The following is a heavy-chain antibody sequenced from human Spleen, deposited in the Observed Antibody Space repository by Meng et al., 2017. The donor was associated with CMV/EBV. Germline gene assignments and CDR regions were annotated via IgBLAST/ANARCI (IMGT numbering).Heavy chain of an antibody. CDR3: ARDPIKGAPDHFDY. D-gene: IGHD3-16*01. V-gene: IGHV3-30-3*01. CDR2: ISWDGSVT. Sequence: GESLKISCEVSGFTFSNSPMHWIRQAPGKGLEWVAVISWDGSVTKYADSVRGRFTISRDDSKNTLFLHTNSLRLDDTAVYYCARDPIKGAPDHFDYWGQGTLVTVSS. CDR1: GFTFSNSP. J-gene: IGHJ4*02.